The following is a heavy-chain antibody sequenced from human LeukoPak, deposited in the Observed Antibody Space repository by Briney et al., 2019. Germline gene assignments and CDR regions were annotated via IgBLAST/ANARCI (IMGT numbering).Heavy chain of an antibody. Sequence: GASVKVSCKASGGTFSSYAISWVRQAPGQGLEWIGGIIPIFGTANYAQKFQGRVTITADKSTSTAYMELSSLRSEDTAVYYCATEDYYGSGRLSYYGMDVWGKGTTVTVSS. V-gene: IGHV1-69*06. D-gene: IGHD3-10*01. CDR1: GGTFSSYA. J-gene: IGHJ6*04. CDR3: ATEDYYGSGRLSYYGMDV. CDR2: IIPIFGTA.